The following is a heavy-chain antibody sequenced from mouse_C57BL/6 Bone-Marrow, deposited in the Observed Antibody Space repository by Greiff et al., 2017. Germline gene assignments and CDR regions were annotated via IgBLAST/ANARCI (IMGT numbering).Heavy chain of an antibody. V-gene: IGHV1-64*01. Sequence: QVQLQQPGAELVKPGASVKLSCKASGYTFTSYWMHWVKQRPGQGLEWIGMIHPNSGSTNYNEKFKSKATLTVDKSSSTAYMQLSSLTSEDSAVYDCARKAGYDYDGWFAYWGQGTLVTVSA. CDR2: IHPNSGST. CDR1: GYTFTSYW. CDR3: ARKAGYDYDGWFAY. J-gene: IGHJ3*01. D-gene: IGHD2-4*01.